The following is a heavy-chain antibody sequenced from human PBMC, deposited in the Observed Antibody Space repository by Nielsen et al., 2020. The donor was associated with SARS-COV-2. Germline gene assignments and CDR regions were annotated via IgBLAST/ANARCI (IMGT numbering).Heavy chain of an antibody. D-gene: IGHD4-11*01. J-gene: IGHJ4*02. CDR2: TSYDGSNK. CDR1: GFTFSSYA. CDR3: ARDGLYSNYVGYFDY. Sequence: GGSLRLSCAASGFTFSSYAMHWVRQAPGKGLEWVAVTSYDGSNKYYADSVKGRFTISRDNSKNTLYLQMNSLRAEDTAVYYCARDGLYSNYVGYFDYWGQGTLVTVSS. V-gene: IGHV3-30*04.